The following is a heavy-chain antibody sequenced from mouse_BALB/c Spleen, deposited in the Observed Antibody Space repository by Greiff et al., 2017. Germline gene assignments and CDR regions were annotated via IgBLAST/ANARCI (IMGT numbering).Heavy chain of an antibody. Sequence: EVKLVESGGGLVKLGGSLKLSCAASGFTFSSYYMSWVRQTPEKRLELVAAINSNGGSTYYPDTVKGRFTISRDNAKNTLYLQMSSLKSEDTALYYCARRAYYGNYGWFAYWGQGTLVTVSA. V-gene: IGHV5-6-2*01. CDR2: INSNGGST. CDR1: GFTFSSYY. CDR3: ARRAYYGNYGWFAY. J-gene: IGHJ3*01. D-gene: IGHD2-10*01.